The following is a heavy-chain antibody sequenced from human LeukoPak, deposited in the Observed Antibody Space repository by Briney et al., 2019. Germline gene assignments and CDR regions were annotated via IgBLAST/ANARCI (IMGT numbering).Heavy chain of an antibody. V-gene: IGHV4-59*01. CDR3: ARGSPGFGPTPFDY. CDR2: IYYSGST. J-gene: IGHJ4*02. D-gene: IGHD3-10*01. CDR1: GGSISSYY. Sequence: SETLSLTCTVSGGSISSYYWSWIRQPPGKGLEWIGYIYYSGSTNYNPSLKSRVTISVDTSKNQFSLKLSSVTAADTAVYYCARGSPGFGPTPFDYWGQGTLVTVSS.